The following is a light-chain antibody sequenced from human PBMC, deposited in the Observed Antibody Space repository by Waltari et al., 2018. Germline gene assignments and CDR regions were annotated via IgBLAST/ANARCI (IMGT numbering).Light chain of an antibody. Sequence: DIRMTQSPASLSIYVGARVTITCRASQGISNYVAWYQQKPGKVPKLLIYGASTLQPGVPSRFSGSGSGTDFTLTISTLQPEDVATYYCQKYNTAPYTFGRGTKLEIK. V-gene: IGKV1-27*01. CDR2: GAS. CDR1: QGISNY. CDR3: QKYNTAPYT. J-gene: IGKJ2*01.